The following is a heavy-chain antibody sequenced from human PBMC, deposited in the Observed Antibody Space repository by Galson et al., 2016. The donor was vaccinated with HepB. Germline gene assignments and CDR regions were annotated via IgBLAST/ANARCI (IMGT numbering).Heavy chain of an antibody. V-gene: IGHV3-30*04. Sequence: SLRLSCAASGFTFSHYAIHWVRQAPGKGLEGVAVISYDGSKKYYADSVKGRFTISRDNSKNTLYLQMNSLRAEDTAVYYCARDDDYGDYVLDYWGQGTLVTVSS. D-gene: IGHD4-17*01. CDR3: ARDDDYGDYVLDY. CDR2: ISYDGSKK. CDR1: GFTFSHYA. J-gene: IGHJ4*02.